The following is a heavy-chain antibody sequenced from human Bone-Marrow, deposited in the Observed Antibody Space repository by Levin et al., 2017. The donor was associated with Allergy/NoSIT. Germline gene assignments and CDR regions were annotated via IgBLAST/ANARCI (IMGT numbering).Heavy chain of an antibody. D-gene: IGHD3-16*01. V-gene: IGHV5-51*01. CDR3: ARRGARALM. Sequence: GESLKISCKGSGYNFDTYWIGWVRQMPGKGLEWMGSIYPGDSDTRYSPSFQGQVTISADKSVNAAFLQWTSLKASDSAMYCCARRGARALMWGQGTLVTVSS. J-gene: IGHJ4*02. CDR2: IYPGDSDT. CDR1: GYNFDTYW.